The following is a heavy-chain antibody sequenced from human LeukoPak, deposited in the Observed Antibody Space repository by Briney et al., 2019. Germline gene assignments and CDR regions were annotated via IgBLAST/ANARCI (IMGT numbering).Heavy chain of an antibody. CDR3: AKDGGCSSTTCYSPYYFDY. CDR1: GFTFSSYG. J-gene: IGHJ4*02. D-gene: IGHD2-2*01. V-gene: IGHV3-30*18. CDR2: VSYDGNNK. Sequence: GGSLRLSCATSGFTFSSYGMHWVRQAPGRGLEWVAVVSYDGNNKFYADSVKGRFTVSRVNSKNMLYLQMNSLRAEDTAVYYCAKDGGCSSTTCYSPYYFDYWGQGTLVTVSS.